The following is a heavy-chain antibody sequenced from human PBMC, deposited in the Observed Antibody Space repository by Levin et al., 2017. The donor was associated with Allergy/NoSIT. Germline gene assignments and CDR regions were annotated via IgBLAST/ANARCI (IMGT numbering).Heavy chain of an antibody. D-gene: IGHD2-21*01. V-gene: IGHV4-31*03. CDR1: AGSLNSGGYY. Sequence: SETLSLTCTVSAGSLNSGGYYWSWICQHPGKGLEWIGYIYYSGSTSYNPSLKSRVTISVDTSKNQFSLRLRSVTAADTAVYYCARQFLSYFDYWGQGALVTVSS. CDR2: IYYSGST. CDR3: ARQFLSYFDY. J-gene: IGHJ4*02.